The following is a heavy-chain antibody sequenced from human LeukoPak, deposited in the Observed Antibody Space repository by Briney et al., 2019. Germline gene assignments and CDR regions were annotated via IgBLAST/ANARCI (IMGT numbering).Heavy chain of an antibody. V-gene: IGHV3-53*01. CDR3: AKDHLYYYDSSGYHFDY. CDR2: IYSGGST. D-gene: IGHD3-22*01. Sequence: PGGSLRLSCAASGFTVSSNYMSWVRQAPGKGLEWVSVIYSGGSTYYADSVKGRFTISRDNSKNTLYLQMNSLRAEDTAVYYCAKDHLYYYDSSGYHFDYWGQGTLVTVSS. CDR1: GFTVSSNY. J-gene: IGHJ4*02.